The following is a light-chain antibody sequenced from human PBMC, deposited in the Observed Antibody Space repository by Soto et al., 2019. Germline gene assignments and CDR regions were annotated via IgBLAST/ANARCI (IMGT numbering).Light chain of an antibody. CDR3: SSYTSSSTVV. Sequence: QSALTQPASVSGSPGPSITISCTGTSSDVGGYNYVSWYQQHPGKAPKLMIYDVSNRPSGVSNRFSGSKSGNTASLTISGLQAEDEADYCCSSYTSSSTVVFGGGTKLTVL. J-gene: IGLJ2*01. CDR1: SSDVGGYNY. CDR2: DVS. V-gene: IGLV2-14*01.